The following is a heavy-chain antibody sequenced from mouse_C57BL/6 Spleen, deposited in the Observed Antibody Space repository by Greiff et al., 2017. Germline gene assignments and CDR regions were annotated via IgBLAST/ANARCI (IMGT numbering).Heavy chain of an antibody. CDR1: GYSITSGYY. CDR3: ARGFYYGSTSGFAY. J-gene: IGHJ3*01. V-gene: IGHV3-6*01. D-gene: IGHD1-1*01. Sequence: VQLKESGPGLVKPSQSLSLTCSVTGYSITSGYYWNWIRQFPGNKLEWMGYIPYDGCNNYNPSLKNRISITLDTSKNQFFLKLNSVTTEDTATYYGARGFYYGSTSGFAYWGQGTLVTVSA. CDR2: IPYDGCN.